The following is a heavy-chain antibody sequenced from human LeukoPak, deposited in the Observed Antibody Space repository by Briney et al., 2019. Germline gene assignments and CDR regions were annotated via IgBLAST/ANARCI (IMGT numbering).Heavy chain of an antibody. D-gene: IGHD3-22*01. CDR1: GGTLSSYA. Sequence: ASVKVSCKASGGTLSSYAISWVRQAPGQGLEWMGRIIPIFGIANYAQKFQGRVTITADKSTSTAYMELSSLRSEDTAVYYCARDLTMIGDYGMDVWGQGTTVTVSS. CDR2: IIPIFGIA. J-gene: IGHJ6*02. V-gene: IGHV1-69*04. CDR3: ARDLTMIGDYGMDV.